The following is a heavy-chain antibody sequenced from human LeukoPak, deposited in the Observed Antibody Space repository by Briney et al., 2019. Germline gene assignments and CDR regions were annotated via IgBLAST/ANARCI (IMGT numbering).Heavy chain of an antibody. CDR1: GYSISSGYY. J-gene: IGHJ5*02. CDR3: ARNRGGNSIDP. Sequence: SETLSLTCTVSGYSISSGYYWGWIRQPPGKGLEWIGSIYYSGSTYYNPSLKSRVTISVDTSKNQFSLKLSSVTAADTAVYYCARNRGGNSIDPWGQGTLVTVSS. D-gene: IGHD4-23*01. V-gene: IGHV4-38-2*02. CDR2: IYYSGST.